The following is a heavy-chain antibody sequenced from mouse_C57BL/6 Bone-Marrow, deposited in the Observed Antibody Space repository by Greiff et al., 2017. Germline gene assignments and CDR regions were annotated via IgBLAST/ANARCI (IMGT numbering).Heavy chain of an antibody. J-gene: IGHJ3*01. D-gene: IGHD1-1*01. CDR1: GYTFTSYW. CDR3: ARSHYYGTFFAY. V-gene: IGHV1-69*01. CDR2: LDPSDSYT. Sequence: QVQLQQPGAELVMPGASVKLSCKASGYTFTSYWMHWVKQRPGQGLEWIGELDPSDSYTNYNQKFKGKSTLTVDKSSSTAYMQLSSLTSEDSAVYYCARSHYYGTFFAYWGQGTLVTVSA.